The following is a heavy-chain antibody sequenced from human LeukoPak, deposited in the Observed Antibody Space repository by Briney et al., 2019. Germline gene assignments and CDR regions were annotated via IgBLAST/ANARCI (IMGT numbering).Heavy chain of an antibody. D-gene: IGHD6-19*01. V-gene: IGHV3-49*03. J-gene: IGHJ4*02. CDR1: GFTFGDYA. CDR3: TGPSSGWSPCPDY. CDR2: IRSKAYGGTT. Sequence: GGSLRLSCTASGFTFGDYAMSWFRQAPGKGLEWVGFIRSKAYGGTTEYAASVKGRFTISRDDSKSIAYLQMNSLKTEDTAVYYCTGPSSGWSPCPDYWGQGTLVTVSS.